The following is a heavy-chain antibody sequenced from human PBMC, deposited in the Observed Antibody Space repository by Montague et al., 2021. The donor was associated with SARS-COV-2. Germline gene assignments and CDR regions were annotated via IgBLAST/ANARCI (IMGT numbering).Heavy chain of an antibody. Sequence: SETLSLTCTVSGGSISSYYWSWIRQPPGKGLEWIGNIYYSGSTNXNPSLKSRVTISVDTSKNQFSLKLSSVTAADTAVYYCARGDVVVVAANDYYYGMDVWSQGTTVTVSS. V-gene: IGHV4-59*01. CDR3: ARGDVVVVAANDYYYGMDV. J-gene: IGHJ6*02. D-gene: IGHD2-15*01. CDR2: IYYSGST. CDR1: GGSISSYY.